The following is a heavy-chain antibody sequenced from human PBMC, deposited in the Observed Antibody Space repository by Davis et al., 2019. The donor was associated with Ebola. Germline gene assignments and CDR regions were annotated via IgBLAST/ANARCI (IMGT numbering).Heavy chain of an antibody. CDR1: GGSISSYY. D-gene: IGHD3-10*01. V-gene: IGHV4-59*04. CDR3: VRPYGSLGATFDI. J-gene: IGHJ3*02. Sequence: MPSETLSLTCTVSGGSISSYYWSWIRQPPGKGLEWIGNIHYRGTTSYNPSLESRVTISFDSSKNQFSLELTSVTAADAAVYFCVRPYGSLGATFDIWGQGTVVTVSS. CDR2: IHYRGTT.